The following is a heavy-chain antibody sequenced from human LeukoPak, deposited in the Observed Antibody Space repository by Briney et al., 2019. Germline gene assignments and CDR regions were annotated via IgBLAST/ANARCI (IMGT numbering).Heavy chain of an antibody. Sequence: ASVKVSCKASGYTFTSYGISWVRQAPGQGLEWMGWICAYNGNTNYAQKLQGRVTMTTDTSTSTAYMELRSLRSDDTAVYYCARVKGLGSLLWFGELILGDYWGQGTLVTVSS. CDR1: GYTFTSYG. V-gene: IGHV1-18*01. D-gene: IGHD3-10*01. J-gene: IGHJ4*02. CDR3: ARVKGLGSLLWFGELILGDY. CDR2: ICAYNGNT.